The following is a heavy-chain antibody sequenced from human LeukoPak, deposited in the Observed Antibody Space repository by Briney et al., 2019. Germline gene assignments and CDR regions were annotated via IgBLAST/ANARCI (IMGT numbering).Heavy chain of an antibody. D-gene: IGHD3-10*01. CDR1: GFTFSSYE. J-gene: IGHJ6*04. Sequence: PGGSLRLSCAASGFTFSSYEMNWVRQAPGKGLEWVSAISGSGGSTYYADSVKGRFTISRDNSKNTLYLQMNSLRAEDTAVYYCSLLLLWFGELYYNGMDVWGKGTTVTVSS. CDR2: ISGSGGST. V-gene: IGHV3-23*01. CDR3: SLLLLWFGELYYNGMDV.